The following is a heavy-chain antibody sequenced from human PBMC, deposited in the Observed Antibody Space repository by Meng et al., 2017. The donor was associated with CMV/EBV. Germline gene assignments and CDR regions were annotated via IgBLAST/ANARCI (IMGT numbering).Heavy chain of an antibody. CDR1: GFTFSSYW. D-gene: IGHD2-2*01. J-gene: IGHJ6*02. V-gene: IGHV3-7*01. Sequence: GESLKISCAASGFTFSSYWMSWVHQAPGKGLEWVANIKQDGSEKYYVDSVKGRFTISRDNAKNSLYLQMNSLRAEDTAVYYCAREVIVVVPVNYYYYYGMDVWGQGTTVTVSS. CDR3: AREVIVVVPVNYYYYYGMDV. CDR2: IKQDGSEK.